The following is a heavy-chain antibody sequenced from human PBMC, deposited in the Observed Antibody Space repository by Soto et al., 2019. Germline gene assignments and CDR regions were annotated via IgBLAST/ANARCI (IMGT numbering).Heavy chain of an antibody. D-gene: IGHD5-18*01. CDR2: INSDGSST. J-gene: IGHJ3*02. CDR1: GFTFSSYW. V-gene: IGHV3-74*01. Sequence: EVQLVESGGGLVQPGGSLRLSCAASGFTFSSYWMHWVRQAPGKGLVWVSRINSDGSSTSYADSVKGRFTISRDNAKNTLYLQMNILIADDTAVYYCARPAMVRVGAFDIWGQGTMVTVSS. CDR3: ARPAMVRVGAFDI.